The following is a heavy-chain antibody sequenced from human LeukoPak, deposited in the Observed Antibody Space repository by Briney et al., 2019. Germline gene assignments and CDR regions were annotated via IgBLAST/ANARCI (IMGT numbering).Heavy chain of an antibody. CDR2: MNPNSGNT. CDR1: GYTFTSYD. J-gene: IGHJ4*02. Sequence: ASVKVSCKASGYTFTSYDINWVRQATGQGLEWMGWMNPNSGNTGYTQKFQGRVTMTRDTSISIAYMELSSLRSEDTAVYYCARGMYSSGWYGSFDYWGQGTLVTVSS. CDR3: ARGMYSSGWYGSFDY. D-gene: IGHD6-19*01. V-gene: IGHV1-8*01.